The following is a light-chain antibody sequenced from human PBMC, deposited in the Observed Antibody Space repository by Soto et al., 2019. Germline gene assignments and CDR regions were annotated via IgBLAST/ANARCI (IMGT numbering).Light chain of an antibody. J-gene: IGKJ5*01. V-gene: IGKV3-11*01. Sequence: EIVLTQSPGTLSLSPGERATLSCRASQSVNSNLAWYQQKPGQAPRLLIYAASTRATGIPARFSGSGSGTDFTLTISSLEPEDSAVYYCQQRHMWPITFGQGTRLEI. CDR1: QSVNSN. CDR3: QQRHMWPIT. CDR2: AAS.